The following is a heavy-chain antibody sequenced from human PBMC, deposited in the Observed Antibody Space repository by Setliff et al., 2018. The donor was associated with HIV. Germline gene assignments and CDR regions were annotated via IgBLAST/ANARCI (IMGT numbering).Heavy chain of an antibody. J-gene: IGHJ5*02. V-gene: IGHV4-34*01. Sequence: PSETLSLTCAVYGGSFPAYYWSWIRQPPGKGLEWIGEINYEGDTTYNPSLKSRVNMFIDTSKKQFSLKVASVTAADTAVYYCVRQHGDYAFDPWGQGTLVTVSS. CDR1: GGSFPAYY. D-gene: IGHD4-17*01. CDR3: VRQHGDYAFDP. CDR2: INYEGDT.